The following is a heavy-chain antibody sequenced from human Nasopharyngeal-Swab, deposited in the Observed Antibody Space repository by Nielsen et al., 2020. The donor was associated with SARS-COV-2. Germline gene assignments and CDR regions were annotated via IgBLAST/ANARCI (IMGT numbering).Heavy chain of an antibody. CDR1: GGSFSGYY. CDR3: ARGGITFGGVIADYYYYGMDV. CDR2: INHSGST. J-gene: IGHJ6*02. D-gene: IGHD3-16*02. V-gene: IGHV4-34*01. Sequence: SETLSLTCAVYGGSFSGYYWSWIRKPQGKGLEWIGEINHSGSTNYNPSLKSRVTISVDTSKNQFSLKLSSVTAADTAVYYCARGGITFGGVIADYYYYGMDVWGQGTTVTVSS.